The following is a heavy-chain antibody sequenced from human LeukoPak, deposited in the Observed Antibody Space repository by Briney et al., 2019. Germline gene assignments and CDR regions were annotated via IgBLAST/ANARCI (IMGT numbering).Heavy chain of an antibody. Sequence: PSETLSLTCAVSGGSFSGFYWSWIRQPPGKGLEWIGEINHSGSTNYNPSLKSRVTISVDTSKNQFSLKLSSVTAADTAVYYCARVLLWFGESEGCYFDYWGQGTLVTVSS. J-gene: IGHJ4*02. CDR1: GGSFSGFY. V-gene: IGHV4-34*01. CDR3: ARVLLWFGESEGCYFDY. D-gene: IGHD3-10*01. CDR2: INHSGST.